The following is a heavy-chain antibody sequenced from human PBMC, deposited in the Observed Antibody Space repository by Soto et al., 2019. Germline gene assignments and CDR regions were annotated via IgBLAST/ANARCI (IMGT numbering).Heavy chain of an antibody. V-gene: IGHV3-64D*06. Sequence: GRSLRLSCSASAFTFSSYAMHWVRQAPGKGLEYVSAVSSNGGTTYYADSVKGRFTISRDNSKNTLYLQMSTLTAEDTSVYYYVKDGTPYDFWSGYFSNSAYWGQGTLVTVSS. D-gene: IGHD3-3*01. CDR1: AFTFSSYA. CDR2: VSSNGGTT. J-gene: IGHJ4*02. CDR3: VKDGTPYDFWSGYFSNSAY.